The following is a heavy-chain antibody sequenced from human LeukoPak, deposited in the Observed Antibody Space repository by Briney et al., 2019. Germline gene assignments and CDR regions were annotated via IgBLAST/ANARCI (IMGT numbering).Heavy chain of an antibody. V-gene: IGHV3-43*02. CDR1: GFTFDDYA. CDR2: ISGDGGST. Sequence: PGGSLRLSCAASGFTFDDYAMHRVRQAPGKGLEWVSLISGDGGSTYYADSVRGRFTISRDNSKNSLYLQMNSLRTEDTALYYCAKDFDGGCWFDPWGQGTLVTVSS. D-gene: IGHD3-16*01. J-gene: IGHJ5*02. CDR3: AKDFDGGCWFDP.